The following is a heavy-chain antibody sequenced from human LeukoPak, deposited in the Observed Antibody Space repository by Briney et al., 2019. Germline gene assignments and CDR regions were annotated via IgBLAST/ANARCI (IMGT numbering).Heavy chain of an antibody. CDR3: TREDSSGVDY. Sequence: SETLSLTCTVSGGSISSSSYYWGWIRQPPGKGLEWLVSIYYSGNTYYNPSLKSRISISVDMSKNQFSLKLSSVTAADTAVYYCTREDSSGVDYWGQGTLVPVSS. CDR1: GGSISSSSYY. D-gene: IGHD6-19*01. V-gene: IGHV4-39*02. CDR2: IYYSGNT. J-gene: IGHJ4*02.